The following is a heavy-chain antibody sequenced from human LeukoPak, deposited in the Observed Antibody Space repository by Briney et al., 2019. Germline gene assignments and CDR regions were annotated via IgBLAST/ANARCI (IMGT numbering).Heavy chain of an antibody. CDR1: GVTFSSYA. Sequence: ASMKVSCKASGVTFSSYAIIWVRQAPGQGLEWMGGIIPIFGTANYAQKFQGRVTITADESTSTAYMELSSLTSDDTAVYYCARMSGYCSGGSCYGNNWFDPWGQGTLVTVSS. D-gene: IGHD2-15*01. J-gene: IGHJ5*02. V-gene: IGHV1-69*01. CDR2: IIPIFGTA. CDR3: ARMSGYCSGGSCYGNNWFDP.